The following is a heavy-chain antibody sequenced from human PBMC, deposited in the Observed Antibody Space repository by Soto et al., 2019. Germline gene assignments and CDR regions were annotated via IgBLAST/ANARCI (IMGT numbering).Heavy chain of an antibody. V-gene: IGHV3-30-3*01. Sequence: QVQLVESGGGVVQPGRSLRLSCAASGFTFSSYAMHWVRQAPGKGLEWVAVISYDGSNKYYADSVKGRFTISRDNSKNTLYLQMNSLRAEDTAVYYCASPLHVDYYYYYGMDVWGQGTTVTVSS. D-gene: IGHD2-21*02. J-gene: IGHJ6*02. CDR3: ASPLHVDYYYYYGMDV. CDR2: ISYDGSNK. CDR1: GFTFSSYA.